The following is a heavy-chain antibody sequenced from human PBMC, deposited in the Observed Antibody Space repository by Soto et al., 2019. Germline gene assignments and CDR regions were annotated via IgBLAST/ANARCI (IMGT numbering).Heavy chain of an antibody. Sequence: DVQLLESGGGLVQPGGSLRLSCAASGFSINSYATSWARQAPGKGLEWVSAVSLSGATYYANFVEGRFSISRDNSKNTLYLQMNSLRDEDTAVYFCTRDQYDREVYHWFPAIWGPGTMLTVS. CDR2: VSLSGAT. J-gene: IGHJ3*02. V-gene: IGHV3-23*01. CDR3: TRDQYDREVYHWFPAI. CDR1: GFSINSYA. D-gene: IGHD3-9*01.